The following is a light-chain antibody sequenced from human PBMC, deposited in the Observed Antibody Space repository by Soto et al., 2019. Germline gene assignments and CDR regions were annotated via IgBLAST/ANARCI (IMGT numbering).Light chain of an antibody. Sequence: QSALTQPASGSGSPGQSIAISCSGTSSDVVTYKYVSWYQQHPGKDPKLMIYEVSIRPSGVSDRFSGSKSGNTASLTISGLRPEDEAYYYCCSYAGSTTRVVFGGGTKVTVL. V-gene: IGLV2-14*01. CDR1: SSDVVTYKY. CDR3: CSYAGSTTRVV. J-gene: IGLJ2*01. CDR2: EVS.